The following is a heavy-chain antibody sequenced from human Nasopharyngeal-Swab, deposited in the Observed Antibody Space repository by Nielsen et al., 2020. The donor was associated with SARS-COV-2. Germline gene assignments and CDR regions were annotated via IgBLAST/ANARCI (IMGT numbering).Heavy chain of an antibody. J-gene: IGHJ4*02. CDR1: GFTFSGYA. D-gene: IGHD2/OR15-2a*01. Sequence: GESLKISCEASGFTFSGYAMHWVRQAAGKGLEWVAVIPSDGSDEYYADSVKGRFTISRDNSKNTLSLQMNSLRAEDTAVYYCAKDLRGPYFFWGQGTLVTVSS. CDR2: IPSDGSDE. CDR3: AKDLRGPYFF. V-gene: IGHV3-30*07.